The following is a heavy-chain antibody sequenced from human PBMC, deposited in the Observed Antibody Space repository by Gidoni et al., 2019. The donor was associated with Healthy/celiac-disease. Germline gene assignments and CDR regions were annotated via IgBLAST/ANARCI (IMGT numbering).Heavy chain of an antibody. CDR3: AKEILMVYAIRKPPYYYYYGMDV. CDR2: VSGSGGST. Sequence: EVQLVESGGGLVQPGGSLRLSCAASGFTFSSYAMSWVRQAPGKGLEWVSAVSGSGGSTYYADSVKGRFTISRDNSKNTLYLQMNSLRAEDTAVYYCAKEILMVYAIRKPPYYYYYGMDVWGQGTTVTVSS. D-gene: IGHD2-8*01. CDR1: GFTFSSYA. J-gene: IGHJ6*02. V-gene: IGHV3-23*04.